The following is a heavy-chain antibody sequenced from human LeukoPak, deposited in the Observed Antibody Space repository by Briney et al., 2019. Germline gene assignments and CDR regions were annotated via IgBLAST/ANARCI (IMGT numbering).Heavy chain of an antibody. J-gene: IGHJ3*02. D-gene: IGHD6-19*01. CDR1: GGSISSYY. CDR3: ARPREQWLGNDAFDI. CDR2: IYYSGST. Sequence: SETLSLTCTVSGGSISSYYWSWIRQPPGKGLEWIGYIYYSGSTNYNPPLKSRVTISVDTSKNQFSLKLSSVTAADSAVYYCARPREQWLGNDAFDIWGQGKMVTVSS. V-gene: IGHV4-59*08.